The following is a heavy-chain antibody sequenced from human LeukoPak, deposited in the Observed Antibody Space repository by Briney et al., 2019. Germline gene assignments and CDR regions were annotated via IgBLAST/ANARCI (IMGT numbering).Heavy chain of an antibody. Sequence: ASVKVSCKASGYTFTSYYMHWVRQAPGQGLEWMGIINPSGGSTSYAQKFQGRVTMTRDTSTSTVYMELSSLRSEDTAVYYCATLRFLEWLFGYWGQGTLVTVSS. D-gene: IGHD3-3*01. CDR2: INPSGGST. CDR1: GYTFTSYY. CDR3: ATLRFLEWLFGY. V-gene: IGHV1-46*01. J-gene: IGHJ4*02.